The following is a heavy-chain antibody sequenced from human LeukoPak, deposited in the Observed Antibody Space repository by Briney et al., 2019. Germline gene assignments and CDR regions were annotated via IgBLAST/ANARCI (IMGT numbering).Heavy chain of an antibody. CDR3: ARHGYYDSSGYHYLPRQKNYYYYYGMDV. Sequence: GESLKISCKGSGYSFTSYWIGWVRQMPGKGLEWMGIIYPGDSDTRYSPSFQGQVTISADKSISTAYLQWSSLKASDTAMYYCARHGYYDSSGYHYLPRQKNYYYYYGMDVWGQGTTVTVSS. J-gene: IGHJ6*02. V-gene: IGHV5-51*01. CDR2: IYPGDSDT. CDR1: GYSFTSYW. D-gene: IGHD3-22*01.